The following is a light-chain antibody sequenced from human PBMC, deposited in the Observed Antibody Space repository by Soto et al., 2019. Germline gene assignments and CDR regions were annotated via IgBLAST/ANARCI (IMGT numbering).Light chain of an antibody. J-gene: IGKJ5*01. CDR2: DAS. CDR1: QSVSKY. Sequence: ETVLTQSPATLSLSPGERATLSCRASQSVSKYLAWYQQKPGRAPRLLIYDASNRATGIPARFSGSGSGTDFTLTISSLEPEDSEVYYCQQRENLITFGHGTRLEIK. V-gene: IGKV3-11*01. CDR3: QQRENLIT.